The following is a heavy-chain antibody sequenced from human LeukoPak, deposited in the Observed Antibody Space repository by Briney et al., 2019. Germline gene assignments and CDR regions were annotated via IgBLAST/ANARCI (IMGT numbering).Heavy chain of an antibody. V-gene: IGHV4-34*01. J-gene: IGHJ4*02. Sequence: SETLSLTCAVYGGSFSGYYWSWIRQPPGKGLEWIGEINHSGSTNYNPPLKSRVTISVDTSKNQFSLKLSSVTAADTAVYYCARGSSYYDYVWGSYRGQFDYWGQGTLVTVSS. CDR1: GGSFSGYY. D-gene: IGHD3-16*02. CDR2: INHSGST. CDR3: ARGSSYYDYVWGSYRGQFDY.